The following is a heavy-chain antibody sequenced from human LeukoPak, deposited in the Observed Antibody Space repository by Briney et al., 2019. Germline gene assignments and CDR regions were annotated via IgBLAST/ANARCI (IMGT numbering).Heavy chain of an antibody. D-gene: IGHD6-13*01. CDR1: AFIVGSSY. J-gene: IGHJ4*02. Sequence: GGSLRLSCAVSAFIVGSSYISWVRQAPGKGLDWVSVIYNDGTTYYAYSVKGRFTMSRDNSKNILYLQMNSLRAEDTGVYYCARVFGAAGALGVYYHWDQGTLVTVSS. V-gene: IGHV3-53*01. CDR2: IYNDGTT. CDR3: ARVFGAAGALGVYYH.